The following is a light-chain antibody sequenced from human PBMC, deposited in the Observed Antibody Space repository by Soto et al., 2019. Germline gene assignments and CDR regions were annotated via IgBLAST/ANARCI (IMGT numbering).Light chain of an antibody. J-gene: IGKJ1*01. CDR2: LAS. V-gene: IGKV1-9*01. Sequence: DVQLTQSPSFLSTSVGDRVTITCRASHGIGSYLAWYQQKPGKAPKFLICLASTLQSGVPSRFSGSGSGTEFNLTITNLQPEDFATSYCQQLNSYPRTFGQGTKVEI. CDR1: HGIGSY. CDR3: QQLNSYPRT.